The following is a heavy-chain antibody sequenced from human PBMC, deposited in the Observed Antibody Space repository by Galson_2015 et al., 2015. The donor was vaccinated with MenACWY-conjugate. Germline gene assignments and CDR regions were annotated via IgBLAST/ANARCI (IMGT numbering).Heavy chain of an antibody. CDR2: FIPVFGTA. Sequence: SVKVSCKASGGTFSSYAITWVRQAPGQGLEWMGGFIPVFGTANYAQNLQGRVTITADASTSTAYMELSSLRSEDTAVYYCARLGSPSSGYYGNWFDPWGQGTLVTVSS. V-gene: IGHV1-69*13. CDR3: ARLGSPSSGYYGNWFDP. CDR1: GGTFSSYA. J-gene: IGHJ5*02. D-gene: IGHD5-12*01.